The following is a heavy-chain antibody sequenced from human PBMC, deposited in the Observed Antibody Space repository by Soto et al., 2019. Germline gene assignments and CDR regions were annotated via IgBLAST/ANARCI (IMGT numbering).Heavy chain of an antibody. CDR2: IYHTGTS. J-gene: IGHJ4*02. Sequence: QVQLQESGPGLVKAWETLSVTCTVSGGSISSYNWSWIRQPPGQGLEWIGYIYHTGTSDCNPSLKTRVTISVDTSKNQFSLTLRSVTAADTAVYYCARGRWFGEHYFDSCGQGALVTASS. V-gene: IGHV4-59*13. CDR1: GGSISSYN. D-gene: IGHD3-10*01. CDR3: ARGRWFGEHYFDS.